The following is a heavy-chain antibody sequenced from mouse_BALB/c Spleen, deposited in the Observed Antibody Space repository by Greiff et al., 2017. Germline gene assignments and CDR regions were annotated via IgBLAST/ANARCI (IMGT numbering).Heavy chain of an antibody. CDR1: GFTFSSYA. Sequence: EVQRVESGGGLVKPGGSLKLSCAASGFTFSSYAMSWVRQSPEKRLEWVAEISSGGSYTYYPDTVTGRFNISRGNAKNTLYLEMSSLRSEDTAMYYCARDNYGSSPYAMDYWGQGTSVTVSS. V-gene: IGHV5-9-4*01. D-gene: IGHD1-1*01. J-gene: IGHJ4*01. CDR3: ARDNYGSSPYAMDY. CDR2: ISSGGSYT.